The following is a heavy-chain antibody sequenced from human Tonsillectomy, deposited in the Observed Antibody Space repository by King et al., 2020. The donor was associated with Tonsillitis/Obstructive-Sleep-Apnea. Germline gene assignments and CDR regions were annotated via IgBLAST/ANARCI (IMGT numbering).Heavy chain of an antibody. V-gene: IGHV5-51*01. CDR1: GYSFTSYW. J-gene: IGHJ6*03. D-gene: IGHD4-11*01. CDR2: IYPVDSDT. CDR3: ARSTLNSNPLSYYHYYMDV. Sequence: QLVQSGAEVKKPGESLKISCKGSGYSFTSYWIGWVRQMPGKGLEWMGIIYPVDSDTRYSPSFQGQVTISSDKSFSTAYLQWSSLKASDTAMYYCARSTLNSNPLSYYHYYMDVWGRGTTVTVSS.